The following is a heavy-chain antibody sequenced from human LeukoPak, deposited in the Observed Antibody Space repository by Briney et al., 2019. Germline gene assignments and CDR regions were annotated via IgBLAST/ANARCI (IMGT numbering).Heavy chain of an antibody. CDR2: TYYRSQWYN. CDR3: TRGEHGMTVALFDT. D-gene: IGHD1/OR15-1a*01. CDR1: GDSVSSNSAA. Sequence: SQTLSLTCAISGDSVSSNSAAWNRIRQSPSRGLEWLGRTYYRSQWYNDYAVSVRSRITINPDTSKNQFSLQLHSVTPDDTAVYYCTRGEHGMTVALFDTWGQGTLVTVSS. J-gene: IGHJ4*02. V-gene: IGHV6-1*01.